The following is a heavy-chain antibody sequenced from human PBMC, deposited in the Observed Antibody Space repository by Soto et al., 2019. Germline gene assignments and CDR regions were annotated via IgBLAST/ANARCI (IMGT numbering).Heavy chain of an antibody. Sequence: QVQLVQSGAEVKKPGSSVKVSCKASGGTFSSYAISWVRQAPGQGLEWMGGIIPIFGTANYAQKFQGRVTITADESTSTAYMELSSLRSEEPAVYYCAREGASGSHIGYWGKGTLVTVSS. CDR1: GGTFSSYA. D-gene: IGHD3-22*01. V-gene: IGHV1-69*01. CDR3: AREGASGSHIGY. J-gene: IGHJ4*02. CDR2: IIPIFGTA.